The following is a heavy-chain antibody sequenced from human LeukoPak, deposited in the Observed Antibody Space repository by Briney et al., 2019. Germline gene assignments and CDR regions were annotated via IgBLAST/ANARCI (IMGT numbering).Heavy chain of an antibody. V-gene: IGHV3-48*01. J-gene: IGHJ4*02. Sequence: GGSLRLSCAASGFTFSSYIMNWVRQAPGKGLEWVSYISSSSSTIYYADSVKGRFTISRDNAKNSLYLQMNSLKTEDTAVYYCIVDWDQRLHWGPGTPITVSS. D-gene: IGHD1-1*01. CDR2: ISSSSSTI. CDR3: IVDWDQRLH. CDR1: GFTFSSYI.